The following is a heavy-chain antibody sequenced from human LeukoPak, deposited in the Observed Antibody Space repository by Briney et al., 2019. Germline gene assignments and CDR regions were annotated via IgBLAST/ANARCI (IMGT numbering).Heavy chain of an antibody. Sequence: SETLSLTCTVSGGSISSYYWSWIRQPPGKGLEWIGYIYYSGSTNCNPSLKSRVTISVDTSKNQFSLKLSSVTAADTAVYYCARSPPDAFDIWGQGTMVTVSS. J-gene: IGHJ3*02. CDR2: IYYSGST. CDR3: ARSPPDAFDI. V-gene: IGHV4-59*08. CDR1: GGSISSYY.